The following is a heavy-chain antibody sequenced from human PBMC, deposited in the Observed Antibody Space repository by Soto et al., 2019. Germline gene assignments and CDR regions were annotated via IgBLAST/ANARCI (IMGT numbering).Heavy chain of an antibody. CDR1: GFTFSSYG. CDR3: AKEARTPAAIGEYYHYYGMHV. CDR2: ISYDGSNN. D-gene: IGHD2-2*02. V-gene: IGHV3-30*18. J-gene: IGHJ6*02. Sequence: QVQLVESGGGVVQPGRSLRLSCAASGFTFSSYGMHWVRQAPGRGLEWVAVISYDGSNNYYADSVKGRFTISRDNSKNPLHLQMNSLRAEDTAVYYCAKEARTPAAIGEYYHYYGMHVWGQGTTVTVSS.